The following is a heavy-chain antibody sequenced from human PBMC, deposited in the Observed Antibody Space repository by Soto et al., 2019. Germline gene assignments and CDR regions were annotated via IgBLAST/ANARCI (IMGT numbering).Heavy chain of an antibody. CDR2: ISSNGGRT. D-gene: IGHD6-19*01. V-gene: IGHV3-64D*08. J-gene: IGHJ4*02. Sequence: GGSLRLSCSASGFTFSSYAMHWVRQAPGKGLEYVSAISSNGGRTYYADSVKGRFTISRDNSKNTLYLKMRSLRAEDTAVYYCVKDHEIPDEYTAVAGKPNFDYWGQGTLVTVSS. CDR3: VKDHEIPDEYTAVAGKPNFDY. CDR1: GFTFSSYA.